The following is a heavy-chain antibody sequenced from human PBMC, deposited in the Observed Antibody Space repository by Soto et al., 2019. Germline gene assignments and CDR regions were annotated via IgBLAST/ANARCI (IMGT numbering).Heavy chain of an antibody. J-gene: IGHJ4*02. CDR2: IIPIIGTA. CDR3: ARVQDDSSGYYQYYFDY. D-gene: IGHD3-22*01. V-gene: IGHV1-69*01. CDR1: GGTCSSYA. Sequence: QVQLVQSVAEVKKPRSSVKVSCKASGGTCSSYAISWVRQAPGQGLEGMGGIIPIIGTANYAQKFQGRVTITADESTSTAYMELSSLRSEDTAVYYCARVQDDSSGYYQYYFDYWGQGTLVTVSS.